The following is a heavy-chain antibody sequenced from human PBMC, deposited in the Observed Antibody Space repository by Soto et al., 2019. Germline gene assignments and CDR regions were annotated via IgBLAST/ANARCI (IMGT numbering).Heavy chain of an antibody. D-gene: IGHD6-19*01. CDR2: INPNSGGT. J-gene: IGHJ5*02. CDR1: GYTFTGYY. Sequence: QVQLVQSGAEVKKPGASVKVSCKASGYTFTGYYMHWVRQAPGQGLEWMGWINPNSGGTNYAQKFQGWVTMTRDTSISTAYMELSRLRSDDTAVYYCARDGTIALAGTNNWFDPWGQGTLVTVSS. V-gene: IGHV1-2*04. CDR3: ARDGTIALAGTNNWFDP.